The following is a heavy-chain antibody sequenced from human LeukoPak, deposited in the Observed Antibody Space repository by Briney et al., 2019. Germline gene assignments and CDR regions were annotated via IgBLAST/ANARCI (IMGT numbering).Heavy chain of an antibody. CDR2: MNPNSGNT. D-gene: IGHD4/OR15-4a*01. V-gene: IGHV1-8*01. J-gene: IGHJ4*02. CDR1: GYTFTSYD. Sequence: ASMKVSCKASGYTFTSYDINWVRQATGQGLEWMGWMNPNSGNTGYAQKFQGRVTMTRNTSISTAYMELSSLRSEDTAVYYCARAQPLGYGDYDAYWGQGTLVTVSS. CDR3: ARAQPLGYGDYDAY.